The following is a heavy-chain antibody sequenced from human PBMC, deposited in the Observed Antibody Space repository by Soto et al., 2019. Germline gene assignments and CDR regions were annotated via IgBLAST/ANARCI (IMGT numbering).Heavy chain of an antibody. CDR2: ISSSSSTI. CDR3: ARGKFAYGGFDI. V-gene: IGHV3-48*01. J-gene: IGHJ3*02. Sequence: GGSLRLSCAASISTFSNAWMNWVRQAPGKGLEWVSYISSSSSTIYYADSVKGRFTISRDNAKNSLYLQMNSLRAEDTAVYYCARGKFAYGGFDIWGQGTMVTVSS. D-gene: IGHD4-17*01. CDR1: ISTFSNAW.